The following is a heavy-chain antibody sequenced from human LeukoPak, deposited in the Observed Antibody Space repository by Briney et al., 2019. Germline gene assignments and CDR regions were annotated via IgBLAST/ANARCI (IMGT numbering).Heavy chain of an antibody. CDR1: GGSIRRYY. Sequence: SETLSLTCTVSGGSIRRYYWSWIRQPPGKGLEWIGYIYYKGNTNYNPSLKRRVSISIDTSKNHFSLKLSSVTAADTAVSYCAVLGSGYAWAWGQGTLVTVS. J-gene: IGHJ5*02. D-gene: IGHD5-12*01. CDR2: IYYKGNT. V-gene: IGHV4-59*08. CDR3: AVLGSGYAWA.